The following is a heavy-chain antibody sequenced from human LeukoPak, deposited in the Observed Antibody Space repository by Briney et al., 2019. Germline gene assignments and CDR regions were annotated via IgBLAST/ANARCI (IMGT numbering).Heavy chain of an antibody. Sequence: GGSLRLSCAASGFTFSDYGMSWVRQAPGKGLEWVSGISWRGGSTVCADSVQGRFTISRDNAKNSLYLQMYSLRAEDTASYYFLRDRPSYYFFDYWGQGTLVSVSS. D-gene: IGHD2/OR15-2a*01. CDR2: ISWRGGST. J-gene: IGHJ4*02. V-gene: IGHV3-20*04. CDR3: LRDRPSYYFFDY. CDR1: GFTFSDYG.